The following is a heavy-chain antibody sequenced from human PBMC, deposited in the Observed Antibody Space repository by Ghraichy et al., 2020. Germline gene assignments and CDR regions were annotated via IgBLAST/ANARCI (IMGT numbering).Heavy chain of an antibody. CDR1: GFTFSSYS. V-gene: IGHV3-48*02. J-gene: IGHJ4*02. D-gene: IGHD3/OR15-3a*01. CDR2: ISSSSSTI. CDR3: AGMWTIDY. Sequence: GGSLRLSCAASGFTFSSYSMNWVRQAPGKGLEWVSYISSSSSTIFYADSVKGRFTISRDNAKNTLYLQMNGLRDEDTAVYYCAGMWTIDYWGQGTLVTVSS.